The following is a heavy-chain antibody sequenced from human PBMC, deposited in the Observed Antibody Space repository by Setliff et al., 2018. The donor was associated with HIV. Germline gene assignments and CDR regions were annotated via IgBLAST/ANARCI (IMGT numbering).Heavy chain of an antibody. CDR3: ASIELAAMVPVDY. J-gene: IGHJ4*02. CDR2: ISIYDGSEK. V-gene: IGHV3-30*04. CDR1: GFTFTTYA. D-gene: IGHD5-18*01. Sequence: SLRLSCAASGFTFTTYAMHWVRQAPGKGLEWVAVISIYDGSEKYYADSVKGRFTISRDNAKNSLFLQMNSLRAEDTAVYYCASIELAAMVPVDYWGQGTLVTVSS.